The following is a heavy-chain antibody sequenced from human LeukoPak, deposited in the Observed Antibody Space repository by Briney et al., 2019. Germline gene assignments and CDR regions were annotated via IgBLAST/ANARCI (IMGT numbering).Heavy chain of an antibody. CDR3: ARDRSYYDFWSGLAFDI. J-gene: IGHJ3*02. Sequence: PGGSLRLSCAASGFTFSSYSMNWVRQAPGKGLEWVSSISSSSYIYYADSVKGRFTISRDNAKNSLYLQMNSLRAEDTAVYYCARDRSYYDFWSGLAFDIWGQGTMVTVSS. D-gene: IGHD3-3*01. V-gene: IGHV3-21*01. CDR2: ISSSSYI. CDR1: GFTFSSYS.